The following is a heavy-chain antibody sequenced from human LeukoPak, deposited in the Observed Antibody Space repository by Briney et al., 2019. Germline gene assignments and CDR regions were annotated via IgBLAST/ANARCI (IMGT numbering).Heavy chain of an antibody. CDR1: GFTFSDYY. Sequence: GGSLRLSCATSGFTFSDYYMSWIRQAPGKGLEWVSYISSSGTYINSADSVKGRFTISRDYPKNSLYLQMSRLIDAAMYVCYRARQGEDILTGYLDYWGQGTLVTVSS. V-gene: IGHV3-11*06. J-gene: IGHJ4*02. CDR2: ISSSGTYI. CDR3: ARQGEDILTGYLDY. D-gene: IGHD3-9*01.